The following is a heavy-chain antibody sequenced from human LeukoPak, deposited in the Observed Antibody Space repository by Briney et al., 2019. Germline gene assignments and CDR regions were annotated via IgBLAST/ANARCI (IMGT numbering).Heavy chain of an antibody. V-gene: IGHV1-18*01. CDR1: GYTFTSYG. D-gene: IGHD6-13*01. J-gene: IGHJ4*02. CDR3: ARDRQQLARSTLAQDY. Sequence: ASVKVSCKASGYTFTSYGISWVRQAPGQGLEWMGWISAYNGNTNYAQKPQGRVTMTTDASTSTAYMELRSLRSDDTAVYYCARDRQQLARSTLAQDYWGQGTLVTVSS. CDR2: ISAYNGNT.